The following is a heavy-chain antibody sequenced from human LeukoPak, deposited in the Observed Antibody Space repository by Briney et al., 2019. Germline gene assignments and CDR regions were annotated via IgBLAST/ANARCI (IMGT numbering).Heavy chain of an antibody. Sequence: GRSLRLSCAASGFTFSSYGMHWVRQAPGKGLEWVAVISYDGSNKYYADSVKGRFTISRDISRSTLYLEMNSLSAEDTAVYYCARASGPIKKNRFDQWGQGTLVTVSS. CDR2: ISYDGSNK. CDR3: ARASGPIKKNRFDQ. CDR1: GFTFSSYG. J-gene: IGHJ4*02. V-gene: IGHV3-30*03. D-gene: IGHD1-26*01.